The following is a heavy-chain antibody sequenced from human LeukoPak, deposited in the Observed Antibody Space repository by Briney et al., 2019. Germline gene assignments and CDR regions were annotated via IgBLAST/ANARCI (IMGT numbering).Heavy chain of an antibody. J-gene: IGHJ4*02. CDR1: GGTFSSYA. D-gene: IGHD6-19*01. CDR3: ARVVGSGWYYFDY. CDR2: IIPIFGTA. Sequence: SVKVSCKASGGTFSSYAISWVRQAPGQGLEWMGGIIPIFGTANYAQKFQGRVTITADKSTSTAYMELSSLRSEDTAVYYCARVVGSGWYYFDYWGQGTLVTVSS. V-gene: IGHV1-69*06.